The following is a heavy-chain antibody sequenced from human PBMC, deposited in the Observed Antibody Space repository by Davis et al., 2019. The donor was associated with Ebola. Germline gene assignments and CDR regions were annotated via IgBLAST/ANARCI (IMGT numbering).Heavy chain of an antibody. V-gene: IGHV1-46*01. CDR2: VNPAGGST. J-gene: IGHJ4*02. CDR1: GYTFTNFY. CDR3: ARVWSDVLTGYSTNYFDY. Sequence: ASVKVSYKASGYTFTNFYIHWVRQAPGQGLEWMGVVNPAGGSTTYAQKFQGRVTMTRDTSATTVYMELSRLRSEDTAIYYCARVWSDVLTGYSTNYFDYWGQGTLVTVSS. D-gene: IGHD3-9*01.